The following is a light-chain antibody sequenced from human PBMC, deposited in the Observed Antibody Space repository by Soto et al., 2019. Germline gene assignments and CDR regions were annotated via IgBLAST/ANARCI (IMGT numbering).Light chain of an antibody. V-gene: IGLV2-8*01. CDR2: EVS. Sequence: QSVLTQPPSASGSPGQSVTISCTGTSSDVGAFNYVSWYQQHPGKAPKLMIYEVSKRPSGVPDRFSGSKSGNTASLTVPGLQAEDEADYYCSSYAGSDNYVFGTGTKLTVL. CDR1: SSDVGAFNY. J-gene: IGLJ1*01. CDR3: SSYAGSDNYV.